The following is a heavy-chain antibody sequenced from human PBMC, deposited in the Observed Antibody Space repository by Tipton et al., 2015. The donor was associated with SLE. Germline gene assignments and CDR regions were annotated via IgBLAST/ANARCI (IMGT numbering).Heavy chain of an antibody. J-gene: IGHJ4*02. Sequence: TLSLTCTVSVFSISSGYYWGWIRQPPGKGLEWIGEISHRGSTNYNPSLKSRVTISADTSKNQFSLKLSSVTAADTAVYYCARRTDYWGQGTLVTVSS. CDR2: ISHRGST. V-gene: IGHV4-38-2*02. CDR1: VFSISSGYY. CDR3: ARRTDY.